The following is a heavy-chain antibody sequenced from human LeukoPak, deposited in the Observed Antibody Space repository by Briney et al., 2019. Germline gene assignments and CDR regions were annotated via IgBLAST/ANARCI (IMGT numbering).Heavy chain of an antibody. V-gene: IGHV4-31*03. CDR2: IYYSGNT. CDR1: GGSINTDGYD. Sequence: SETLSLTCSVSGGSINTDGYDWGWIRQHPGKGLEWIGYIYYSGNTYYTPSLKSRLIISVDTSKNQFSLKLSSVTAADTAVYYCARATCSAGSCYSGWYFDLWGRGTLVTVSS. D-gene: IGHD2-15*01. CDR3: ARATCSAGSCYSGWYFDL. J-gene: IGHJ2*01.